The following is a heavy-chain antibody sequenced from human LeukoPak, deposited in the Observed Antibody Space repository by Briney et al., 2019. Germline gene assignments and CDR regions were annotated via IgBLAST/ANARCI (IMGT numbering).Heavy chain of an antibody. CDR2: IYYSGAT. V-gene: IGHV4-59*08. Sequence: PSETLSLTCTVSGASISSDYWSWIRQAPGKGLEWIGDIYYSGATNYNSSLQSRVTISVDTSKNQFSLNLISVTAADTAVYYCARHLKKYYYYGMDVWGQGTTVTVSS. J-gene: IGHJ6*02. CDR1: GASISSDY. CDR3: ARHLKKYYYYGMDV.